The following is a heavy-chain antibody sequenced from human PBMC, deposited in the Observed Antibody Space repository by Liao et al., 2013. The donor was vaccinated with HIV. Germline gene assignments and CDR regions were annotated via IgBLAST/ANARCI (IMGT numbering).Heavy chain of an antibody. J-gene: IGHJ3*02. Sequence: QVQLQESGPGLVKSSETLSLTCAVSGASISSSTYYWGWIRQPPGKGLEWIGNIYYSGSAFYNPSLKSRVTISLDTSRNQFSLKLTSVTAADTAVYYCARSLEWDASDAFGIWGQGTMVTVSS. CDR1: GASISSSTYY. CDR3: ARSLEWDASDAFGI. V-gene: IGHV4-39*07. CDR2: IYYSGSA. D-gene: IGHD3-3*01.